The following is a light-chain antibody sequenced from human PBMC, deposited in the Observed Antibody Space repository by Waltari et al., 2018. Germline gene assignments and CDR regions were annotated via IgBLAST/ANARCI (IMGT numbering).Light chain of an antibody. CDR3: QHYVRLPVT. J-gene: IGKJ1*01. V-gene: IGKV3-20*01. Sequence: EIVLTQSPRPLPLPPGERASPACRASQSVSRTLAWYQQKPGQAPRLLIYGAPTRATAIPERFSGGGSGTDFSLTISRLEPEDFAVYYCQHYVRLPVTFGQGTKVEIK. CDR2: GAP. CDR1: QSVSRT.